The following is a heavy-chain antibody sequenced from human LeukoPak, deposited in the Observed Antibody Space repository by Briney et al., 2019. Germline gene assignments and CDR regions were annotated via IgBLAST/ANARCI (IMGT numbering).Heavy chain of an antibody. J-gene: IGHJ6*02. D-gene: IGHD1-14*01. CDR1: GGSISSGDYY. CDR3: ARDPARVRDSGYYYYGMDV. CDR2: IYYSGST. V-gene: IGHV4-30-4*01. Sequence: SETLSLTCTVSGGSISSGDYYWSWIRQPPGKGLEWLGYIYYSGSTYYNPSLKSRVTISVDTSKNQFSLKLSSVTAADAAVYYCARDPARVRDSGYYYYGMDVWGQGTTVIVSS.